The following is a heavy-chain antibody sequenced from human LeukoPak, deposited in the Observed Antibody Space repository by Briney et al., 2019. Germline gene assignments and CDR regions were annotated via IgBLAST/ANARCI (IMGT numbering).Heavy chain of an antibody. D-gene: IGHD5-24*01. J-gene: IGHJ4*02. CDR1: GFTFSSYA. CDR2: IKQDGSKK. V-gene: IGHV3-7*04. CDR3: TRVGYIDEGIDY. Sequence: GGSLRLSCAASGFTFSSYAMSWVRRAPGKGLEWVANIKQDGSKKSYVDSVKGRFTISRDNAKNSLYLQMNSLRAEDTAIYYCTRVGYIDEGIDYWGQGTLVTVSS.